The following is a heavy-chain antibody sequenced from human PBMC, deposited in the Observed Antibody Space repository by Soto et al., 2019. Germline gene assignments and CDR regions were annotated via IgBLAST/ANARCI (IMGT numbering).Heavy chain of an antibody. V-gene: IGHV5-51*01. CDR1: GYSFTNYW. Sequence: PGESLKISCKGSGYSFTNYWIGWVRQMPGKGLEWMGTIYLGDSDTRYSPSFQGRVTISADKSISAAYLQWGSLKASDTAVYYCARDQGYVVYWGLGTLVTVSS. J-gene: IGHJ4*03. CDR2: IYLGDSDT. CDR3: ARDQGYVVY.